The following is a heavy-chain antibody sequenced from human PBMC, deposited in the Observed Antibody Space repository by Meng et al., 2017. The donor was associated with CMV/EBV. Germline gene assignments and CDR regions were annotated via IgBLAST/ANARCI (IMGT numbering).Heavy chain of an antibody. CDR3: AKGTISLTRRGVPYSSSSSRSSNYYYYGMDV. Sequence: GESLKISCAASGFTFSSYAMNWVRQAPGKGLEWVSAISGSGGSTYYADSVKGRFTISRDNSKNTLYLQMNSLRAEDTAVYYCAKGTISLTRRGVPYSSSSSRSSNYYYYGMDVWGQGTTVTVSS. V-gene: IGHV3-23*01. J-gene: IGHJ6*02. CDR2: ISGSGGST. D-gene: IGHD6-6*01. CDR1: GFTFSSYA.